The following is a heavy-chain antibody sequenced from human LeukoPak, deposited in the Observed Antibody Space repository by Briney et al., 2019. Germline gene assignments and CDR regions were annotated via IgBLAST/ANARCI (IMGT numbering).Heavy chain of an antibody. Sequence: PGGSLRLSCAASGFTFDDYAIHWVRQAPGKGLEWVSLINRDGSTTYYADSVKGRFTISRDNKKNSLYLQMNSLRPEDTALYYCAKGLSSSTYNALAYWGQGTLVTVSS. CDR3: AKGLSSSTYNALAY. V-gene: IGHV3-43D*03. D-gene: IGHD6-6*01. CDR1: GFTFDDYA. CDR2: INRDGSTT. J-gene: IGHJ4*02.